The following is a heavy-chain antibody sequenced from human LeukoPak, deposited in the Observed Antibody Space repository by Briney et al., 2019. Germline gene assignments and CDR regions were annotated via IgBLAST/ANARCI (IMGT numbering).Heavy chain of an antibody. CDR3: ASWAIVASSLFDY. J-gene: IGHJ4*02. Sequence: GGSLRLSCAASGFTFSSYEMNWVRQAPGKGLAWVSYISSGGSPIYYADSVKGRFTISRDNAKNSLYLQMNSLRAEDTAVYYCASWAIVASSLFDYWGQGTLVTVSS. CDR1: GFTFSSYE. D-gene: IGHD2-15*01. V-gene: IGHV3-48*03. CDR2: ISSGGSPI.